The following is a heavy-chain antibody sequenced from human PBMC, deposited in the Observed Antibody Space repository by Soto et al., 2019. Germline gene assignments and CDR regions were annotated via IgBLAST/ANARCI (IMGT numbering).Heavy chain of an antibody. CDR1: GGSLSSYY. Sequence: QVQLQESGPGLVKPSETLSLTCIVSGGSLSSYYWSWIRQPPGKGLEWIGYIYYSGNTNYNPSLRSRVTMSVDTSKNQFSLKLSSLTAADTAVYYCTRDSAVWPRNVFDIWGQGTMVTVSS. V-gene: IGHV4-59*01. J-gene: IGHJ3*02. CDR2: IYYSGNT. CDR3: TRDSAVWPRNVFDI. D-gene: IGHD1-20*01.